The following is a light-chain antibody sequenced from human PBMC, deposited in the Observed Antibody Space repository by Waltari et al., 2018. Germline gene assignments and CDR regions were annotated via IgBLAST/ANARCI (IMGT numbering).Light chain of an antibody. V-gene: IGLV3-21*04. CDR3: QVWDSSSDHLVV. CDR1: NIASKS. CDR2: YDS. J-gene: IGLJ2*01. Sequence: SYLLTPPPSVSVAPGKTARITCGGNNIASKSVHWFQQKPGQAPVLVIYYDSDWPSGIPERFSGSNAGNTATLTISRVEAGDEADYYCQVWDSSSDHLVVFGGGTKLTVL.